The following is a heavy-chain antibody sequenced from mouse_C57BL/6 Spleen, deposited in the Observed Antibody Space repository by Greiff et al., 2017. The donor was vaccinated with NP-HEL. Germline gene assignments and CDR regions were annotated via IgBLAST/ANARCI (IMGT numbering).Heavy chain of an antibody. V-gene: IGHV1-50*01. J-gene: IGHJ1*03. Sequence: QVQLKESGAELVKPGASVKLSCKASGYTFTSYWMQWVKQRPGQGLEWIGEIDPSDSYTNYNQKFKGKATLTVDTSSSTAYMQLSSLTSEDSAVYYCARSPITTVVEGNVWGTGTTVTVSS. CDR1: GYTFTSYW. CDR3: ARSPITTVVEGNV. D-gene: IGHD1-1*01. CDR2: IDPSDSYT.